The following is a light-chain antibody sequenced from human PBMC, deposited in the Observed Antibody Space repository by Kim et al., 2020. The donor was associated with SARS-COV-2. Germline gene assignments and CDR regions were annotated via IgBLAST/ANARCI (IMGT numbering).Light chain of an antibody. CDR2: QDN. CDR3: QTWDSSTVV. CDR1: LLGEKY. V-gene: IGLV3-1*01. Sequence: SYELTQPPSMSVSPGQTASITCSGGLLGEKYVYWYQQKAGQSPVLVIYQDNKRPSGIPERLSGANSGNTATLTISGTQAVDEADYYCQTWDSSTVVFGGGTQLTVL. J-gene: IGLJ3*02.